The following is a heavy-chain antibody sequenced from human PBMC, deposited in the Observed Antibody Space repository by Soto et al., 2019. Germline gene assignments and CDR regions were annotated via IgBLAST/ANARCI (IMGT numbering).Heavy chain of an antibody. CDR2: IWYDGSNK. V-gene: IGHV3-33*01. CDR1: GFTFSSYG. D-gene: IGHD4-17*01. CDR3: ARAATVTTGDFDY. J-gene: IGHJ4*02. Sequence: QVQLVESGGGVVQPGRSLRLSCAASGFTFSSYGMHWVRQAPGKGLEWVAVIWYDGSNKYYADYVKGRFTISRDNSKNTLYLQMNSLRAEDTAVYYCARAATVTTGDFDYWGQGTLVTVSS.